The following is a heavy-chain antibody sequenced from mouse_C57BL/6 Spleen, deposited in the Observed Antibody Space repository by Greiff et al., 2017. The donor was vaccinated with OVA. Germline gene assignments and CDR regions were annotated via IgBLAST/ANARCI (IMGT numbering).Heavy chain of an antibody. D-gene: IGHD1-1*01. V-gene: IGHV1-61*01. J-gene: IGHJ1*03. CDR3: ARSTTVVAEWYFDV. CDR2: IYPSDSET. Sequence: QVQLQQPGAELVMPGASVKLSCKASGYTFTSYWMHWVKQRPGQGLEWIGNIYPSDSETHYNQKFKDKATLTVDKSSSTAYMQLSSLTSEDSAVYYCARSTTVVAEWYFDVWGTGTTVTVSS. CDR1: GYTFTSYW.